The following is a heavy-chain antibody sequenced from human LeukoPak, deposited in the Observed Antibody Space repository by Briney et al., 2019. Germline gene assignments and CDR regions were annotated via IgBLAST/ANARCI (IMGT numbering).Heavy chain of an antibody. CDR1: GGSISSSYW. J-gene: IGHJ5*02. V-gene: IGHV4-4*02. CDR3: AGGIGYATSPADH. CDR2: IYHSGST. Sequence: PSETLSLTCGVSGGSISSSYWWSWVRQPPGKGLEWIGEIYHSGSTNYNPSLKSRVTISMDKSKNQFSLNLSSVTAADTAVYFCAGGIGYATSPADHLGQGTLVIVSS. D-gene: IGHD6-13*01.